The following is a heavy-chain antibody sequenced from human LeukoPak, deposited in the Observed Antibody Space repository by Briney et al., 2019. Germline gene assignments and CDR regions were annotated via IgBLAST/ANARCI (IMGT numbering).Heavy chain of an antibody. V-gene: IGHV3-30*03. D-gene: IGHD3-10*01. CDR1: GFIFSSYG. CDR3: ATHVFVNIDAFDI. Sequence: GRSLRLSCAASGFIFSSYGMHWVRQAPGKGLEWVAVILYDGSNKYYADSVKGRFTISRDNAKNSLYLQMNSLRAEDTAVYYCATHVFVNIDAFDIWGQGTMVTVSS. CDR2: ILYDGSNK. J-gene: IGHJ3*02.